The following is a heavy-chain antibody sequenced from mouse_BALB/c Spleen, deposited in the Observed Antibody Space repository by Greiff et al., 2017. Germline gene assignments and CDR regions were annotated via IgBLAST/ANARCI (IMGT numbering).Heavy chain of an antibody. CDR3: ARSTMITFDY. D-gene: IGHD2-4*01. Sequence: EVQLHQSGPELVKPGASVKISCKASGYSFTGYFMNWVMQSHGKSLEWIGRINPYNGDTFYNQKFKGKATLTVDKSSSTAHMELRSLASEDSAVYYCARSTMITFDYWGQGTTLTVSS. J-gene: IGHJ2*01. CDR1: GYSFTGYF. CDR2: INPYNGDT. V-gene: IGHV1-20*02.